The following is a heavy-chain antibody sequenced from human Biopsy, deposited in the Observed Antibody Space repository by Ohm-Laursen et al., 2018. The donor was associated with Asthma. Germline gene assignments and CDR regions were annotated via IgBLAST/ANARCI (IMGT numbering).Heavy chain of an antibody. V-gene: IGHV3-53*01. J-gene: IGHJ4*02. CDR2: IYSGGTS. CDR3: ARGDSSNWSHYYFDY. D-gene: IGHD3-22*01. CDR1: GFAVSRDY. Sequence: GSLRLSCSASGFAVSRDYMFWVRQAPGKGLEWVSVIYSGGTSHTADSVRGRFTISRDYSKNTLYLQMHSQRAEDTAVYYCARGDSSNWSHYYFDYWGQGTLVTVSS.